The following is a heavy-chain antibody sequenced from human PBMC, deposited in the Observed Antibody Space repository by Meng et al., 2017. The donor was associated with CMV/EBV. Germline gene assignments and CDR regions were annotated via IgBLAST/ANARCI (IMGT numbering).Heavy chain of an antibody. CDR3: ARVGALPTFYGMDV. Sequence: GESLKISCAASGFTFSSYAMHWVRQAPGKGLEWVAVISYDGSNKHYADSVKGRFTISRDNSKNTLYLQMNSLRAEDTAVYYCARVGALPTFYGMDVWGQGTTVTVSS. CDR1: GFTFSSYA. D-gene: IGHD1-1*01. V-gene: IGHV3-30-3*01. CDR2: ISYDGSNK. J-gene: IGHJ6*02.